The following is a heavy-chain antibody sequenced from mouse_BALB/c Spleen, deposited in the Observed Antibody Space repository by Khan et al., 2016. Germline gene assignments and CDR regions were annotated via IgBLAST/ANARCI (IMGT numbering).Heavy chain of an antibody. CDR1: GYSITSGYD. CDR2: ISYSGST. J-gene: IGHJ2*01. V-gene: IGHV3-2*02. D-gene: IGHD1-2*01. Sequence: VQLQQSGPGLVKPSQSLSLTCTVTGYSITSGYDWNWIRQFPGNKLEWMGYISYSGSTNYNPSLKSRISITRDTSKNQFFLQLNSVTTEDTATCYCARTARIKYWGQGTTLTVSS. CDR3: ARTARIKY.